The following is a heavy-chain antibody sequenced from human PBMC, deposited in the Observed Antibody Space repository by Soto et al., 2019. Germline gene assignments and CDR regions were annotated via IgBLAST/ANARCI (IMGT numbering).Heavy chain of an antibody. CDR1: GFTFSSYA. D-gene: IGHD6-13*01. CDR3: AKDFPIAAAGPNWFDP. J-gene: IGHJ5*02. V-gene: IGHV3-23*01. CDR2: ISGSGGST. Sequence: GGSLRLSCAASGFTFSSYAKSWVRQAPGKGLEWVSAISGSGGSTYYADSVKGRFTISRDNSKSTLYLQMNSLRAEDTAVYYCAKDFPIAAAGPNWFDPWGQGALVTVYS.